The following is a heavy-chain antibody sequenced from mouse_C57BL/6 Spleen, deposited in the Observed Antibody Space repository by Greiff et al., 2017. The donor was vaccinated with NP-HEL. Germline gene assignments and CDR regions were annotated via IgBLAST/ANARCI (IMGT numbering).Heavy chain of an antibody. CDR2: IYPGDGDT. CDR3: ARGELGPLDY. Sequence: QVQLQQSGPELVKPGASVKISCKASGYAFSSSWMNWVKQRPGKGLEWIGRIYPGDGDTNYNGKFKGKATLTADKSSSTAYMQLSSLTSEDSAVYFCARGELGPLDYWGQGTTLTVSS. CDR1: GYAFSSSW. D-gene: IGHD4-1*01. J-gene: IGHJ2*01. V-gene: IGHV1-82*01.